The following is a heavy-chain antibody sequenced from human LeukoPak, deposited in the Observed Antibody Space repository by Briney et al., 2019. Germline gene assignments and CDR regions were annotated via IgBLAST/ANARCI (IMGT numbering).Heavy chain of an antibody. CDR2: ISGIGGRT. CDR1: GFTFNTYG. Sequence: GGSLRLSCAASGFTFNTYGKKWVRQAPGKGLESVSAISGIGGRTYYADSVKGRFTISRENSKNTLYLQMHSLRAADTAVYYCAGRGSGRYSDSWGPGTLVTVSP. CDR3: AGRGSGRYSDS. V-gene: IGHV3-23*01. J-gene: IGHJ4*02. D-gene: IGHD3-10*01.